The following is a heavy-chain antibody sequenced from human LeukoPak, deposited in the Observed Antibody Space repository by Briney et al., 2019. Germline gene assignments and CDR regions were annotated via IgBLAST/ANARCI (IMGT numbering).Heavy chain of an antibody. J-gene: IGHJ4*02. CDR1: GFTFSTYA. Sequence: PGGSLRLSCAASGFTFSTYAMYWVRQAPGKGLEYVSAISSNGGTTYYANSVKGRFTISRGNSRNTLYLQMGSLRAEDMAVYYCARSEYSAYGAKAALNYWGQGTLVTVSS. CDR3: ARSEYSAYGAKAALNY. V-gene: IGHV3-64*01. CDR2: ISSNGGTT. D-gene: IGHD5-12*01.